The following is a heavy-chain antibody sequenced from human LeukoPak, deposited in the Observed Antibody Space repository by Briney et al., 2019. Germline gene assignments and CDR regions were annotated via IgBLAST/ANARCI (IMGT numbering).Heavy chain of an antibody. V-gene: IGHV1-2*02. D-gene: IGHD3-22*01. CDR1: GYTFTGYY. CDR3: ASPDSSGYYTLDY. CDR2: INPNSGGT. Sequence: GASVKVSCKASGYTFTGYYMHCVRQAPGQGLECMGWINPNSGGTNYAQKFQGRVTMTRDTSISTAYMELSRLRSDDTAVYYCASPDSSGYYTLDYWGQGTLVTVSS. J-gene: IGHJ4*02.